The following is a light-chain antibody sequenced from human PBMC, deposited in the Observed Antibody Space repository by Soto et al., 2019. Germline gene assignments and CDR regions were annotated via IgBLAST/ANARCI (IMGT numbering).Light chain of an antibody. CDR2: EVT. CDR3: SSHTSGSTRV. Sequence: QSALTQPASVFGSPGQSIAISCTGTFSDVGGYDYVSWYQQHPDKAPKLMIYEVTKRPSGVSNRFSGSKSGNTASLTISGLQPEDEADYYCSSHTSGSTRVFGSGTKVTV. J-gene: IGLJ1*01. CDR1: FSDVGGYDY. V-gene: IGLV2-14*01.